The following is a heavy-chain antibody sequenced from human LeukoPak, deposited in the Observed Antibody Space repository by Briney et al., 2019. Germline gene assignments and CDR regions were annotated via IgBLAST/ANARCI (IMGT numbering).Heavy chain of an antibody. D-gene: IGHD6-6*01. CDR2: IYHSGST. CDR1: GGSISSYY. Sequence: KASETLSLTCTISGGSISSYYWSWIRQPPGKGQEWIGYIYHSGSTNYNPSLQSRVTISVDTSKNQFSLNLNSVTAADTAVYYCARGGAARLHFQNWGQGTLVTVSS. CDR3: ARGGAARLHFQN. V-gene: IGHV4-59*01. J-gene: IGHJ1*01.